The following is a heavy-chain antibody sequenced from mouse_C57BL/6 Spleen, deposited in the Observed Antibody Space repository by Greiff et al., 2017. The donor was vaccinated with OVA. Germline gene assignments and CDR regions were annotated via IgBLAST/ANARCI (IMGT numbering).Heavy chain of an antibody. CDR1: VSPFPSSW. V-gene: IGHV1-50*01. CDR2: LDPSDSYT. Sequence: QLQQPGAALVTPVASVPLSCKSSVSPFPSSWLPWVHPTPGQFLYWIGELDPSDSYTNYNQKFKGKATLTVDTSSSTAYMQLSSLTSEDSAVYYCARRGPSFDYWGQGTTLTVSS. J-gene: IGHJ2*01. CDR3: ARRGPSFDY.